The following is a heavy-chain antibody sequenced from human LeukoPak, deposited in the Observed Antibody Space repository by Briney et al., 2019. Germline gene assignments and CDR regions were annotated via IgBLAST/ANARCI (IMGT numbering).Heavy chain of an antibody. CDR2: VYPGGSDT. V-gene: IGHV5-51*01. J-gene: IGHJ2*01. CDR1: GYNFTNHW. CDR3: ARRARNVDRSPPPWYFDL. D-gene: IGHD3-9*01. Sequence: GESLKISCKGSGYNFTNHWIGWVRQMPGKGPEWMGIVYPGGSDTRYSPSFQGQVTISADRSLSTAYLQWSSLKASDTAMYFCARRARNVDRSPPPWYFDLWGRGTLVTVSS.